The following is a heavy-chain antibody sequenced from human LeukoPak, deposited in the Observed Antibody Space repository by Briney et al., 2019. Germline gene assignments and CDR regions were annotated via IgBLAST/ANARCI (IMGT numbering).Heavy chain of an antibody. Sequence: GGSLRLSCAASGFTFSSYAMSWVRQAPGKGLEWVSAISGSGGSTYYADSVKGRFTISRDNSKNTLYLQMNSLRAEDTAVYYCAKDSVAAVGWSLLYCSGGSCYFDYWGQGTLVTVSS. CDR3: AKDSVAAVGWSLLYCSGGSCYFDY. V-gene: IGHV3-23*01. CDR1: GFTFSSYA. CDR2: ISGSGGST. J-gene: IGHJ4*02. D-gene: IGHD2-15*01.